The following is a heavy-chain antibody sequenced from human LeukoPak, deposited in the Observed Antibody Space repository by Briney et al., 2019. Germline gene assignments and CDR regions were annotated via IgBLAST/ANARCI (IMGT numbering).Heavy chain of an antibody. CDR3: ARDSSQTGTYQNWFDP. V-gene: IGHV3-23*01. CDR1: GFTFSSYA. CDR2: ISGSGGTT. J-gene: IGHJ5*02. Sequence: PGGSLRLSCAASGFTFSSYAMSWVRQAPGKGLEWVSAISGSGGTTYYADSVKGRFTISRDNSKNTLYLQMNSLRAEDTAVYYCARDSSQTGTYQNWFDPWGQGTLVTVSS. D-gene: IGHD1-26*01.